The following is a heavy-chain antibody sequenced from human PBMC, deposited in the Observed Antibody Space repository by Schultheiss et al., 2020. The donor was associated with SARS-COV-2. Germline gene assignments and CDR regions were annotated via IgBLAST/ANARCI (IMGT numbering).Heavy chain of an antibody. CDR1: GFTFSSYA. J-gene: IGHJ6*02. CDR3: ARSMDVYYYYGMDV. Sequence: GESLKISCAASGFTFSSYAMHWVRQAPGKGLEWVAVISYDGNNKYYADSVKGRFTISRDNSKNTLYLQMNSLRAEDTAVYYCARSMDVYYYYGMDVWGQGTTVTVSS. V-gene: IGHV3-30-3*01. CDR2: ISYDGNNK. D-gene: IGHD2-2*03.